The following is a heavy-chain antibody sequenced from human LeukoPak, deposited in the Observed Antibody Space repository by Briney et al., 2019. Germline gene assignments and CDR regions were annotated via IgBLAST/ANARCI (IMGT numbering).Heavy chain of an antibody. D-gene: IGHD5-12*01. V-gene: IGHV4-39*07. Sequence: SETLSLTCTVSGDSISSNSFYWGWIRQPPGKGLEWIGSIYYSGSTYYNPSLKSRVTISVDTSKNQFSLKLSSVTAADTAVYYCARTTEGYAGGPGYSYYYYMDVWGKGTTVTISS. CDR1: GDSISSNSFY. CDR3: ARTTEGYAGGPGYSYYYYMDV. J-gene: IGHJ6*03. CDR2: IYYSGST.